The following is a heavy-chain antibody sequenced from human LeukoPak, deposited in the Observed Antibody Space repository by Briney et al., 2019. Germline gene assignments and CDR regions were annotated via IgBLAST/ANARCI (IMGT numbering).Heavy chain of an antibody. V-gene: IGHV1-2*06. CDR2: INPNSGDP. J-gene: IGHJ6*03. Sequence: ASVEVSCKASGGTFSSYTISWVRQAPGQGLEWMGRINPNSGDPNYPQKFQGRVTMTRDTSISTAYMEMSSLTSDDTAVYYCARSARHCNNGVCFTDYYIDLWGKGTTVIVSS. D-gene: IGHD2-8*01. CDR3: ARSARHCNNGVCFTDYYIDL. CDR1: GGTFSSYT.